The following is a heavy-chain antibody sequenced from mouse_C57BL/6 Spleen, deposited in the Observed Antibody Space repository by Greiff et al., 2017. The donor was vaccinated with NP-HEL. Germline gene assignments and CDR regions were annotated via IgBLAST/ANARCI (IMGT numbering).Heavy chain of an antibody. D-gene: IGHD1-1*01. CDR3: ARGHGSSYNYAMDY. Sequence: EVQLQQSGPVLVKPGASVKMSCKASGYTFTDYYMNWVKQSHGKSLEWIGVINPYNGGTSYNQKFKGKATLTVDKSSSTAYMELNSLTSEDSAVYYCARGHGSSYNYAMDYWGQGTSVTVSS. V-gene: IGHV1-19*01. CDR1: GYTFTDYY. CDR2: INPYNGGT. J-gene: IGHJ4*01.